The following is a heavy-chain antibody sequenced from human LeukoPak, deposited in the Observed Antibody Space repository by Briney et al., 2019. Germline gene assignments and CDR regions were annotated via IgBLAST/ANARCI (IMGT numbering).Heavy chain of an antibody. CDR2: MNEDGSEK. Sequence: PGGSLRLSCAASGFTYGNYWMTWVRQTPGKGLEWVANMNEDGSEKYYVDSVKGRFTISRDNAKNSLYLQMNSLRAEDTAVYYCARGVYQLDYWGQGTLVTVSS. CDR1: GFTYGNYW. V-gene: IGHV3-7*01. CDR3: ARGVYQLDY. J-gene: IGHJ4*02. D-gene: IGHD2-2*02.